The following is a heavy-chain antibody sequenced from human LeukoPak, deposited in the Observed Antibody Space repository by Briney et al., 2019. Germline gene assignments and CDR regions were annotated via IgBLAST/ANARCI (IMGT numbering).Heavy chain of an antibody. CDR2: IFVGGNA. J-gene: IGHJ4*02. V-gene: IGHV3-53*01. CDR3: ARRNGYSYGYEF. D-gene: IGHD5-18*01. CDR1: GFDVSTNS. Sequence: GESLRLSCAASGFDVSTNSMSWVRQAPGKGLEWVSVIFVGGNAYYGDSVRGRFTISRDDPKNTVYLQLNSLRAEDTAVYYCARRNGYSYGYEFWGQGTLVTVTP.